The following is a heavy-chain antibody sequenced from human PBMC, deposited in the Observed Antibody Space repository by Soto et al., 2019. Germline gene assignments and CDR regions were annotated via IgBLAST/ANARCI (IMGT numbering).Heavy chain of an antibody. V-gene: IGHV1-18*04. J-gene: IGHJ4*02. CDR1: GYTFTSRY. CDR2: INTYNGNT. D-gene: IGHD6-13*01. Sequence: ASVKVSCKSSGYTFTSRYMHWVRQAPGQGLGWMGWINTYNGNTNYAQRLQGRVTLTTDTSTRTAYMELRSLTSDDTAVYYCARGSSLVEFAYSGQGTLVTVSS. CDR3: ARGSSLVEFAY.